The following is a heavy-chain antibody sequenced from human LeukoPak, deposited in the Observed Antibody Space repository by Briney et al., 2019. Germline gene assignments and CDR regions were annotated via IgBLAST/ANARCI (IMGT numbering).Heavy chain of an antibody. CDR2: ISYDGSNK. CDR3: ARDRRGFVVVPAAILDY. CDR1: GFTFSSYA. Sequence: QPGGSLRLSCAASGFTFSSYAMHWVRQAPGKGLEWVAVISYDGSNKYYADSVKGRFTISRVNSKNTLYLQMNSLRVEDTAVYYCARDRRGFVVVPAAILDYWGQGTLVTVSS. D-gene: IGHD2-2*01. V-gene: IGHV3-30-3*01. J-gene: IGHJ4*02.